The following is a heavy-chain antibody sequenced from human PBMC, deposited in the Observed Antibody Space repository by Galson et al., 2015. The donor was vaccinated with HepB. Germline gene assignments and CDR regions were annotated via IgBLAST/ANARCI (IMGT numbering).Heavy chain of an antibody. CDR1: GYTFSDYA. Sequence: SVKVSCKASGYTFSDYAMSWVRQAPGQGLEWMGWINTNTGNPTYAQGFTGRFVFSLDTSVSTAFLQISSLKPEDTAVYYCAGEYYFDTSGYYRPNLGFDPWGQGTLVTVSS. J-gene: IGHJ5*02. CDR3: AGEYYFDTSGYYRPNLGFDP. CDR2: INTNTGNP. V-gene: IGHV7-4-1*02. D-gene: IGHD3-22*01.